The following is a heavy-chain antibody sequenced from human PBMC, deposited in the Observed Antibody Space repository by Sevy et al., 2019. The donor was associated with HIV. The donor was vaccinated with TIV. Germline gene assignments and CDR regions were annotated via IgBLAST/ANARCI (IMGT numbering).Heavy chain of an antibody. J-gene: IGHJ4*02. CDR2: ISSSGSNI. D-gene: IGHD3-3*01. CDR3: ARDLHRGLSGSTSGY. Sequence: GGSLRLSCAASGFTFSDYYMSWIRQAPGKGLEWVSYISSSGSNIYYADSVKGRFTVSRDNAKNSMYLQMNSLRAEDTAVYYCARDLHRGLSGSTSGYWGQGTLVTVSS. CDR1: GFTFSDYY. V-gene: IGHV3-11*01.